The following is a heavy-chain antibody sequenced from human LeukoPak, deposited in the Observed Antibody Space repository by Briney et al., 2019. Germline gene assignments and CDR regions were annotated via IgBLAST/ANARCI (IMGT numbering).Heavy chain of an antibody. V-gene: IGHV3-53*01. Sequence: PGGSLRLSCAASGFTVSSNYMSWVRQAPGKGLEWVSLIYSGGSTYYADSVKGRFTISRDNSKNTVYLQMNSLRAEDTAVYYCAKDITTTTTGWFDPWGQGTLVTVSS. D-gene: IGHD5-24*01. CDR3: AKDITTTTTGWFDP. J-gene: IGHJ5*02. CDR1: GFTVSSNY. CDR2: IYSGGST.